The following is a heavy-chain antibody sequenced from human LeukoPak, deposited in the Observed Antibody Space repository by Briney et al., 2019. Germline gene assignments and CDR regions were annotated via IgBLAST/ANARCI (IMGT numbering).Heavy chain of an antibody. CDR1: GGSISSSSYY. J-gene: IGHJ3*02. CDR3: ARRPVTMIVVVRAFDI. V-gene: IGHV4-39*01. D-gene: IGHD3-22*01. CDR2: IYYSGST. Sequence: SETLSLTCTVSGGSISSSSYYWGWIRQPPGKGLEWIGSIYYSGSTYYNPSLKSRVTISVDTSKNQFSLKLSSVTAADTAVYYCARRPVTMIVVVRAFDIWGQGTMVTASS.